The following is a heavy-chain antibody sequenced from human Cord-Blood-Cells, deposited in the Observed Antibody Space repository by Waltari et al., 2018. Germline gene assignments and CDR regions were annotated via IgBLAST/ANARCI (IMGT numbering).Heavy chain of an antibody. CDR2: IYHSGST. D-gene: IGHD5-18*01. Sequence: QVQLQESGPGLVKPSGTLSLTCAVSGGSISSSNWWSWVRQPPGKGLEWIGQIYHSGSTNYNPALKSRVTISVDKSKNQFSLKLSSVTAADTAVDYCARDTAMVQGGMDVWGQGTTVTVSS. V-gene: IGHV4-4*02. CDR3: ARDTAMVQGGMDV. J-gene: IGHJ6*02. CDR1: GGSISSSNW.